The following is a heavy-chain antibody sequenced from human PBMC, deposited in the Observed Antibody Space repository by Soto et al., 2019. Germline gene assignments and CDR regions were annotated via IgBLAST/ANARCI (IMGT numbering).Heavy chain of an antibody. D-gene: IGHD3-10*01. Sequence: QVQLVQSGDEMRKPGASVKVSCQASGYTFSNYGITWVRQAPGQGLEWMGWISGHNGNSKYEQSLQGRLTSTTDTSTSTAYMELRSLRSDDTAVYYCARDWYFYGSGSPNHMDVWGKGTTVSVSS. CDR3: ARDWYFYGSGSPNHMDV. J-gene: IGHJ6*03. CDR2: ISGHNGNS. V-gene: IGHV1-18*01. CDR1: GYTFSNYG.